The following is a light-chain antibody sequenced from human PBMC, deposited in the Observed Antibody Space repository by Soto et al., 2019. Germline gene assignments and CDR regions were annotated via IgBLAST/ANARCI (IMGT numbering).Light chain of an antibody. Sequence: QSALTQPASVTGSPGQSITISCTGTSRDIGGHDLVSWYKQYPGKVPKLIIYEVTKRPSGVSNRFSGSKSGNTASLTVSGLQAEDEADYYCSSYAGSNNFEGYVFGTGTKLTVL. CDR2: EVT. CDR1: SRDIGGHDL. V-gene: IGLV2-14*02. CDR3: SSYAGSNNFEGYV. J-gene: IGLJ1*01.